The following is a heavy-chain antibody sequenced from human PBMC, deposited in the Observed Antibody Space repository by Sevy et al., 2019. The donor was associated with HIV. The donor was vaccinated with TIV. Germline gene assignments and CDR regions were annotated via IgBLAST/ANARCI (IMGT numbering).Heavy chain of an antibody. CDR1: GFTFITYD. D-gene: IGHD5-12*01. V-gene: IGHV3-13*01. J-gene: IGHJ6*02. CDR2: VGPAGDT. CDR3: TRSGGYSDYGMDV. Sequence: GGSLRLSCAASGFTFITYDMHWVRHVTGKGLEWVSGVGPAGDTFYPGSVKGRFTISRENAKNSLYLQMNNLRAGGTAVYYCTRSGGYSDYGMDVWGQGTTVTVS.